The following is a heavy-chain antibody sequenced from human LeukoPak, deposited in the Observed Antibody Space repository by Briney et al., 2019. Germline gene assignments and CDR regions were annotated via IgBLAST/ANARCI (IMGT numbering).Heavy chain of an antibody. V-gene: IGHV3-11*01. CDR1: GFTFSDYY. Sequence: GGSLRLSCAASGFTFSDYYMSWIRQAPGKGLEWVSYISSSGSTIYYADSVKGRFTISRDNAKNSLYLQINSLRAEDTAVYYCARVLPYDSSGYYLGFDYWGQGTLVTVSS. D-gene: IGHD3-22*01. J-gene: IGHJ4*02. CDR2: ISSSGSTI. CDR3: ARVLPYDSSGYYLGFDY.